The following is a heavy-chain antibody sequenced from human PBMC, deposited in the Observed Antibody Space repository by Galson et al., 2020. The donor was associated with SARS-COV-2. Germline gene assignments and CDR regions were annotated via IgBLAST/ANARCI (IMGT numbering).Heavy chain of an antibody. D-gene: IGHD3-22*01. Sequence: GESLKISCFASGFTFSAYAMHWVRQAPGKGLEYVAVIKSDGGSTYYADLVKGRFIISRDNSKNTLFLQMSSLRAEDTAVYYCVKGDDYGSSGYDHFDYWGQGTLVTVSS. J-gene: IGHJ4*02. CDR2: IKSDGGST. V-gene: IGHV3-64D*06. CDR3: VKGDDYGSSGYDHFDY. CDR1: GFTFSAYA.